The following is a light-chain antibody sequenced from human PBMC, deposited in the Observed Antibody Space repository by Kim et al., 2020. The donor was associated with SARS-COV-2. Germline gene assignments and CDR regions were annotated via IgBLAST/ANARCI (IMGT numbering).Light chain of an antibody. Sequence: RVAIACFGSTSNIGTNYVYWYQQLPGTAPKLLIYRNNQRPSGVPDRFSASKSGTSASLAISSLRSEDEADYYCAAWDDTLTGLWVFGGGTQLTVL. CDR1: TSNIGTNY. CDR3: AAWDDTLTGLWV. V-gene: IGLV1-47*01. CDR2: RNN. J-gene: IGLJ3*02.